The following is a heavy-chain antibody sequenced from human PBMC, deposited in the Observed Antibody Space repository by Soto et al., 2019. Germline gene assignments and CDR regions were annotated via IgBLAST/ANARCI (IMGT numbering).Heavy chain of an antibody. CDR3: AKDREYYDFWSGYYFDY. D-gene: IGHD3-3*01. J-gene: IGHJ4*02. V-gene: IGHV3-30*18. Sequence: GGSLRLSCAASGFTFSSYGMRWVRQAPGKGLEWVAVISYDGSNKYYADSVKGRFTISRDNSKNTLYLQMNSLRAEDTAVYYCAKDREYYDFWSGYYFDYWGQGTLVTVSS. CDR2: ISYDGSNK. CDR1: GFTFSSYG.